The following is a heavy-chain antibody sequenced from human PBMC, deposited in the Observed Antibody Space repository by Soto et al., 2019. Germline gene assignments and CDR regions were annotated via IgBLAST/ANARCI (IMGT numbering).Heavy chain of an antibody. J-gene: IGHJ4*02. CDR3: TRVNPHYFDY. V-gene: IGHV3-30-3*01. CDR2: TSHDESIK. Sequence: QVQLVEPGGGVVQPGRSLRLSCAASGFTFSNHAMHWVRQAPGKGLEWVAVTSHDESIKYYADSVKGRFTISRDNSKNTLFLQMNSLRAEDTALYYCTRVNPHYFDYWGQGTLVTVSS. CDR1: GFTFSNHA.